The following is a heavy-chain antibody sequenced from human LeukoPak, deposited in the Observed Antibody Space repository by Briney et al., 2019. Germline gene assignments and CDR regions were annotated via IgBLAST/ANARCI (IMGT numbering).Heavy chain of an antibody. CDR1: GGSFSGNY. D-gene: IGHD1-26*01. Sequence: TSETLSLTCAVYGGSFSGNYWIWIRQPPGKGLEWNGESNHNGNTNYNPSLKSRVTISVDTSKNQFSLNLISVTAADTAVYYCARKAVGATSNYFDYWGQGTLVTVSS. V-gene: IGHV4-34*01. CDR3: ARKAVGATSNYFDY. CDR2: SNHNGNT. J-gene: IGHJ4*02.